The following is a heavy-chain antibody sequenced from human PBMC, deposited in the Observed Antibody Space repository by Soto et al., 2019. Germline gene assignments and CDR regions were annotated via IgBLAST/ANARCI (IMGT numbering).Heavy chain of an antibody. D-gene: IGHD3-22*01. CDR1: GSILNDDA. J-gene: IGHJ4*02. CDR2: ISYDGRHQ. CDR3: SLETYCSQSSGHHADY. V-gene: IGHV3-30*03. Sequence: SEGDLRHCWANSGSILNDDAMYLFRQALGQGMEWVAIISYDGRHQFYLDNLRGRFCVARYNSKNTLYVQVNSLRPEHTAVYYCSLETYCSQSSGHHADYRRPGTAVP.